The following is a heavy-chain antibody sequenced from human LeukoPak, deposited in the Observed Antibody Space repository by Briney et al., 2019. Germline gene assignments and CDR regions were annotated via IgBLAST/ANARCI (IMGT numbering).Heavy chain of an antibody. V-gene: IGHV1-46*01. CDR1: GYTFTSYY. CDR3: AAGTFNGDYYPPGY. CDR2: INPSGGST. D-gene: IGHD4-17*01. J-gene: IGHJ4*02. Sequence: ASVKVSCKASGYTFTSYYMHWVRQAPGQGLEWMGIINPSGGSTSYAQKFQGRVTITRDMSTSTAYMELSSLRSEDTAVYYCAAGTFNGDYYPPGYWGQGTLVTVSS.